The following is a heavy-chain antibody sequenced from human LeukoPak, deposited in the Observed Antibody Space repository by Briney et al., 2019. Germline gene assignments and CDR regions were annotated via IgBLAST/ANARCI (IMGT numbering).Heavy chain of an antibody. V-gene: IGHV1-46*01. CDR2: INPSGGST. D-gene: IGHD2-15*01. CDR1: GYTFASYY. J-gene: IGHJ6*03. CDR3: ARGHCSGGSCYSLGRYYYMDV. Sequence: GASVTVSCKASGYTFASYYMHWVRQAPGQGLEWMGIINPSGGSTSYAQKFQGRVTMTRDMSTSTAYMELSSLRSEDTAVYYCARGHCSGGSCYSLGRYYYMDVWGKGTTVTVSS.